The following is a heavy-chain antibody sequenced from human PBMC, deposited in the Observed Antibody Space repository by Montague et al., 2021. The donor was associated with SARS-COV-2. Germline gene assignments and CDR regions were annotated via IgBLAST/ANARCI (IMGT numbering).Heavy chain of an antibody. CDR1: GGSISSSSYY. CDR3: ARHYYDSSGYYSPWYFDL. D-gene: IGHD3-22*01. CDR2: IYYSGST. Sequence: SETLSLTCTVSGGSISSSSYYWGWIRQPPGKGLEWIGSIYYSGSTYYNPSLKSRVTISVDTSENQFSLKLSSVTAADTAVYYCARHYYDSSGYYSPWYFDLGAVAPWSLSPQ. V-gene: IGHV4-39*01. J-gene: IGHJ2*01.